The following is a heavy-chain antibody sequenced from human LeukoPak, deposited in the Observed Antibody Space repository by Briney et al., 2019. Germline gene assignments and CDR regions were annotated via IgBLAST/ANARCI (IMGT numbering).Heavy chain of an antibody. D-gene: IGHD6-13*01. CDR1: GYTFTGYY. V-gene: IGHV1-69*05. CDR2: IIPIFGTA. CDR3: ARVYSSSWYWFDP. J-gene: IGHJ5*02. Sequence: SVKVSCKASGYTFTGYYIHWVRQAPGQGLEWMGGIIPIFGTANYAQKFQGRVTITTDESTSTAYMELSSLRSEDTAVYYCARVYSSSWYWFDPWGQGTLVTVSS.